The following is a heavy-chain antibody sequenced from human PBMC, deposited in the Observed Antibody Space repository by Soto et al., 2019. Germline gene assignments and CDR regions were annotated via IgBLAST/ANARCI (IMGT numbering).Heavy chain of an antibody. J-gene: IGHJ4*02. V-gene: IGHV4-39*01. CDR1: GGSISSSSYY. CDR3: ATPREVDSGYDWDY. Sequence: QLQLQESGPGLVKPSETLSLTCTVSGGSISSSSYYWGWIRQPPGKGLEWIGSIYYSGSTYYNPSLKSRVTISVDTSKNQFSLKLSSVTAADTAVYYCATPREVDSGYDWDYWGQGTLVTVSS. D-gene: IGHD5-12*01. CDR2: IYYSGST.